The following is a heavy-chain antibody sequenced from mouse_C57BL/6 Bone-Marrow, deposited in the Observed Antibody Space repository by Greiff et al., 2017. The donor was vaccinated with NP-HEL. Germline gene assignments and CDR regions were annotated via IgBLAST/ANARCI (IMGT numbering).Heavy chain of an antibody. CDR3: ARYYYGSGYLDY. D-gene: IGHD1-1*01. J-gene: IGHJ2*01. Sequence: VQLQQPGAELVKPGASVKLSCKASGYTFTNYWMHWVKQRPGRGLEWIGRIDPYSGGTKYNEKFKSKATLTVDKPSSTAYMQLSSLTSEDSAVYYCARYYYGSGYLDYWGQGTTLTVSS. CDR1: GYTFTNYW. V-gene: IGHV1-72*01. CDR2: IDPYSGGT.